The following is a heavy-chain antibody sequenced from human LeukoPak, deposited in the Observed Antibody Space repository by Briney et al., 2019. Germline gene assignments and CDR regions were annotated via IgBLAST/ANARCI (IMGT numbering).Heavy chain of an antibody. D-gene: IGHD4-11*01. CDR2: ISYDGSNK. Sequence: GGSLRLSCAASGFTFSNYAIHWVRQAPGKGLEWVAVISYDGSNKYYADSVKGRFTISRDNSKNTLYLQMNSLRAEDTAVYYCARDYSNYANYYYGMDIWGQGTTVTVSS. J-gene: IGHJ6*02. CDR1: GFTFSNYA. CDR3: ARDYSNYANYYYGMDI. V-gene: IGHV3-30*04.